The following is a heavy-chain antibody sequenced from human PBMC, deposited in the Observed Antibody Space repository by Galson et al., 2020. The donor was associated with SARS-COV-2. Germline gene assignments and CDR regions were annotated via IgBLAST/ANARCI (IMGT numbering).Heavy chain of an antibody. CDR3: ARGGEWELPYYFDY. D-gene: IGHD1-26*01. Sequence: WVRQAPGKGPEWVAVISSDGSNSFYADSLKGRFTISRDNSKSTLYLQMNSLRAEDTAVYYCARGGEWELPYYFDYWGQGTLVTVSS. V-gene: IGHV3-30*04. J-gene: IGHJ4*02. CDR2: ISSDGSNS.